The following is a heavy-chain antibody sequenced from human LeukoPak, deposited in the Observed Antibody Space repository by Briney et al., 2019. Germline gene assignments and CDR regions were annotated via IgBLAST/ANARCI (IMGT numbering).Heavy chain of an antibody. CDR2: IYSGGST. J-gene: IGHJ4*02. Sequence: GGSLRLSCAASGFTVISNYISWVRQAPGKVLEWVSVIYSGGSTYYADSVKGRFTISRDNSKNTLYLQMNSLRAEDTDVYYCARDSRWLQSGDYFDYWGQGTLVTVSS. V-gene: IGHV3-66*01. CDR3: ARDSRWLQSGDYFDY. D-gene: IGHD5-24*01. CDR1: GFTVISNY.